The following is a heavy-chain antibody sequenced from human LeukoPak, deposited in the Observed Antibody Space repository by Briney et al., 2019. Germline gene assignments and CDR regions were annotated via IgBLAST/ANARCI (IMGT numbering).Heavy chain of an antibody. CDR2: ISYDGSNK. D-gene: IGHD7-27*01. CDR1: GFTFSSYA. Sequence: GGSLRLSCAASGFTFSSYAMHWVRQAPGKGLEWVAVISYDGSNKYYADSVKGRFTISRDNSKNTLYLQMNSLRAEDTAVYYCARGSRQGTGDLSDIWGQGTMVTVSS. J-gene: IGHJ3*02. V-gene: IGHV3-30-3*01. CDR3: ARGSRQGTGDLSDI.